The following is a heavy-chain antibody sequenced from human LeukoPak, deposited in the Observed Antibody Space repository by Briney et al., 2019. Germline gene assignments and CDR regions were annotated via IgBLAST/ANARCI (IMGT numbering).Heavy chain of an antibody. D-gene: IGHD3-10*01. CDR3: AREGSYGSGSYYNGGLDY. CDR2: INPNSGGT. CDR1: GGTFSSYA. V-gene: IGHV1-2*02. J-gene: IGHJ4*02. Sequence: ASVKVSCKASGGTFSSYAISWVRQAPGQGLEWMGWINPNSGGTNYAQKFQGRVTMTRDTSISTAYMELSRLRSDDTAVYYCAREGSYGSGSYYNGGLDYWGQGTLVTVSS.